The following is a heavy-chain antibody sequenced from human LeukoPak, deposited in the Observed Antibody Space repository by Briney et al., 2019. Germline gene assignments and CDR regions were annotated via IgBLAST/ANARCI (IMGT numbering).Heavy chain of an antibody. Sequence: ASVKVSCKASGYSFTNYAMNWVRQAPGQGLEWMGWINTNTGNPTYAQGFIGRFVFSLDTSVSTAYLQISSLKAEDTAVYYCARDPSGSYINWFDSWGQGTLVTVS. D-gene: IGHD1-26*01. J-gene: IGHJ5*01. V-gene: IGHV7-4-1*02. CDR1: GYSFTNYA. CDR3: ARDPSGSYINWFDS. CDR2: INTNTGNP.